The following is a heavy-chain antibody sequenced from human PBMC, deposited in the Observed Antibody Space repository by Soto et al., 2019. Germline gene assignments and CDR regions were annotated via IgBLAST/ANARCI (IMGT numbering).Heavy chain of an antibody. D-gene: IGHD2-15*01. CDR1: GFTFSSYA. V-gene: IGHV3-30-3*01. J-gene: IGHJ3*02. CDR2: ISYDGSNK. Sequence: QVQLVESGGGVVQPGRSLRLSCAASGFTFSSYAMHWVRQAPGKGLEWVAVISYDGSNKYFADSVKGRFTISRDNSKNTLYLQMNSLRAEDTAVYYCARGVGVVAATPVAFDIWGQGTMVTVSS. CDR3: ARGVGVVAATPVAFDI.